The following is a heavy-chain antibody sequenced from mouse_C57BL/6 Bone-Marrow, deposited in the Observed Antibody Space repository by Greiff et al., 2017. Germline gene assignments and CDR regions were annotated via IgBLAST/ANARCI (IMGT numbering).Heavy chain of an antibody. D-gene: IGHD2-4*01. CDR2: INPSSGYT. V-gene: IGHV1-4*01. CDR1: GYTFTSYT. CDR3: ARASRYEYSCKDWFAY. Sequence: VQLVESGAELARPGASVKMSCKASGYTFTSYTMHWVKQRPGQGLEWIGYINPSSGYTKYNQKFKDKATLTADKSSSTAYMQLSSLRSEDSAVYDCARASRYEYSCKDWFAYWGQGTLVTVSA. J-gene: IGHJ3*01.